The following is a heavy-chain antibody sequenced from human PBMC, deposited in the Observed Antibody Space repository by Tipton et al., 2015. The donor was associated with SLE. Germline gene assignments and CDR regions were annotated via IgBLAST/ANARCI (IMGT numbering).Heavy chain of an antibody. Sequence: TLSLTCTVSGGSISSSSYYWGWIRQPPGKGLEWIGSIYHSGSTYYNPSLKSRVTISVDTSKNQFSLKLSSVTAADTAVYYCARLYGGGMDVWGQGTTVTVSS. V-gene: IGHV4-39*01. CDR1: GGSISSSSYY. CDR2: IYHSGST. J-gene: IGHJ6*02. CDR3: ARLYGGGMDV. D-gene: IGHD4/OR15-4a*01.